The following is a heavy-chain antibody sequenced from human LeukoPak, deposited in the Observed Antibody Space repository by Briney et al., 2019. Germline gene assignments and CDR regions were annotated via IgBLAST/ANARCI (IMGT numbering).Heavy chain of an antibody. D-gene: IGHD3-3*01. Sequence: PSQALSLTCTVSGGSISSGGYYWSWIRQPPGKGLEWIGYIYYCGSTYYNPSLKSRVTISVDTSKNQFSLKLSSVTAADTAVYYCARASDFWSGHNWFDSWGQGTLVTVSS. V-gene: IGHV4-31*03. CDR3: ARASDFWSGHNWFDS. CDR2: IYYCGST. CDR1: GGSISSGGYY. J-gene: IGHJ5*01.